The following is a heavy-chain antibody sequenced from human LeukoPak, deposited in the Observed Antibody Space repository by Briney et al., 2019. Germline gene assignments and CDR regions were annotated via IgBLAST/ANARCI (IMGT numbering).Heavy chain of an antibody. D-gene: IGHD3-10*01. J-gene: IGHJ4*02. V-gene: IGHV1-24*01. CDR1: GYTLTELS. CDR2: FDPEDGET. CDR3: ATDRITMVRGVIMKGGFDY. Sequence: ASVKVSCKVSGYTLTELSMRWVRQAPGKGLEWMGGFDPEDGETIYAQKFQGRVTMTEDTSTDTAYMELSSLRSEDTAVYYCATDRITMVRGVIMKGGFDYWGQGTLVTVSS.